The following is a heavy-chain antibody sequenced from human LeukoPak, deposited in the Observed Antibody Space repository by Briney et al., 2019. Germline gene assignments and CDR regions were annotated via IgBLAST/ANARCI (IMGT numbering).Heavy chain of an antibody. CDR3: AREFGGSSWFY. V-gene: IGHV4-38-2*02. D-gene: IGHD6-13*01. Sequence: SETLSLTCSVSGYSISSGYYWGWIRQPPGKGLEWVGSIFHSGSTSYNLSLRNRVTLSVDTSKNQFSLKVTSVTAADAALYYCAREFGGSSWFYWGQGVLVSVSS. CDR1: GYSISSGYY. J-gene: IGHJ4*02. CDR2: IFHSGST.